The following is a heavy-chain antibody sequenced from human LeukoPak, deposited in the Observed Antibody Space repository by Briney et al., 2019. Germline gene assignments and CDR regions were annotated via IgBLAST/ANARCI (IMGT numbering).Heavy chain of an antibody. J-gene: IGHJ4*02. CDR1: GFTFSSYA. D-gene: IGHD6-13*01. CDR3: ARDLTGGGSIWCFDY. V-gene: IGHV3-30*04. Sequence: PGRSLRLSCAASGFTFSSYAMHWVRQAPGKGLEWVAVISYDGSNKYYADSVKRRFTISRANSKNTLYLQMTSLRAEDTAVYFCARDLTGGGSIWCFDYWGQGTLVTVSS. CDR2: ISYDGSNK.